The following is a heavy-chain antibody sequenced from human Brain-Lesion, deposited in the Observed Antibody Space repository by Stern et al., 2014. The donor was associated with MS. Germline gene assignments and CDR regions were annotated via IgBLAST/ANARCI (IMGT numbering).Heavy chain of an antibody. CDR2: IYYRGST. CDR3: AKLWLGELPESPFDY. D-gene: IGHD3-10*01. CDR1: GGSISSSSYY. V-gene: IGHV4-39*01. J-gene: IGHJ4*02. Sequence: QVQLQESGPGLVKPSETLSLTCTVSGGSISSSSYYWGWIRQPPGKGLEWIGSIYYRGSTYYNPSLKSRVTISMDTSKNHFPLGLSSVTAADTAVYFCAKLWLGELPESPFDYWGQGTLVTVSS.